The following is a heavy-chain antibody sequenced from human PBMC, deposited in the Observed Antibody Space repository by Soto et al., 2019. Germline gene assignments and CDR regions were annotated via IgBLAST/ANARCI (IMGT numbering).Heavy chain of an antibody. CDR1: GGSISSYY. D-gene: IGHD2-15*01. CDR2: IYYSGST. Sequence: LSLTCTVSGGSISSYYWSWIRQPPGKGLEWIGYIYYSGSTNYNPSLKSRVTISVDTSKNQFSLKLSSVTAADTAVYYCARRWGRSFDYWGQGTLVTVSS. J-gene: IGHJ4*02. V-gene: IGHV4-59*08. CDR3: ARRWGRSFDY.